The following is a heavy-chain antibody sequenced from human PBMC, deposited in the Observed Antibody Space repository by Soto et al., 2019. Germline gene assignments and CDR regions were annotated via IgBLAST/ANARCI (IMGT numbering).Heavy chain of an antibody. CDR2: ISGSGGST. CDR1: GFTFSSYA. Sequence: EVQLLESGGGLVQPGGSLRLSCAASGFTFSSYAMSWVRQAPGKGMEWVSAISGSGGSTYYADSVKGRFTISRDNSKNTLYLQMNSLRAEDTAVYYCAKRGRGAVAFDYWGQGTLVTVSS. D-gene: IGHD6-19*01. J-gene: IGHJ4*02. V-gene: IGHV3-23*01. CDR3: AKRGRGAVAFDY.